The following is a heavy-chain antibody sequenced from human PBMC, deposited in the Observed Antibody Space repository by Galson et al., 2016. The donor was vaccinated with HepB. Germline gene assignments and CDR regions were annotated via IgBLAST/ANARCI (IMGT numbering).Heavy chain of an antibody. J-gene: IGHJ4*02. D-gene: IGHD1-26*01. CDR1: GFTFSNHA. CDR3: ARGRGGATQRYFDY. CDR2: ISDNGDRT. V-gene: IGHV3-64*01. Sequence: SLRLSCAASGFTFSNHAMHWVRQAPGKGPECVSTISDNGDRTFYANSLKGRFTISRDNSKNTLYLQMGSLRAEDMAVYYCARGRGGATQRYFDYWGQGTLVTVSS.